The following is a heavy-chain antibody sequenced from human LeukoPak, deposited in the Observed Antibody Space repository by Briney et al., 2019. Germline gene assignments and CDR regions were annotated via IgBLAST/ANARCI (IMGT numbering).Heavy chain of an antibody. Sequence: PSETLSLTCTVSGGSISSYYWSWIRQPAGKGLEWIGRIYTSGSTNYNPSLKSRVTMSVDTSKNQFSQKLSSVTAADTAVYYCARVGRAAAGRKHYYYYGMDVWGQGTTVTVSS. CDR2: IYTSGST. CDR3: ARVGRAAAGRKHYYYYGMDV. CDR1: GGSISSYY. J-gene: IGHJ6*02. V-gene: IGHV4-4*07. D-gene: IGHD6-13*01.